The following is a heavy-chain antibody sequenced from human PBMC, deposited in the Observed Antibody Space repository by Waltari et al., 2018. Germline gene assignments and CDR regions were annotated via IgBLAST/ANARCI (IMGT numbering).Heavy chain of an antibody. V-gene: IGHV4-38-2*01. Sequence: QVQLQESGPGLVKPSETLSLTCAVSGYSISSGYYWGWIRQPPGKGLEWIGSIYHSGSTYYNPSLKSRGTISVDTSKNQFSLKLSSVTAADTAVYYCARVSYMEGPYFDYWGQGTLVTVSS. CDR3: ARVSYMEGPYFDY. J-gene: IGHJ4*02. CDR1: GYSISSGYY. CDR2: IYHSGST. D-gene: IGHD3-10*01.